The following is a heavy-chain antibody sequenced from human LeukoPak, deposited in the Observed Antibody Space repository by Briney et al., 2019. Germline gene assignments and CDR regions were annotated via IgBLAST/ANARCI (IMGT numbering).Heavy chain of an antibody. J-gene: IGHJ4*02. CDR2: INPSGGST. D-gene: IGHD3-3*01. CDR1: GYTFTSYY. Sequence: ASVKVSCKASGYTFTSYYMHWVRQAPGQGLEWMGIINPSGGSTSYAQKFQGRVTMTRDTSTSTAYMELSSLRSEDTAVYYCARGRPIFGVVISEGDEAYWGQGTLVTVSS. CDR3: ARGRPIFGVVISEGDEAY. V-gene: IGHV1-46*01.